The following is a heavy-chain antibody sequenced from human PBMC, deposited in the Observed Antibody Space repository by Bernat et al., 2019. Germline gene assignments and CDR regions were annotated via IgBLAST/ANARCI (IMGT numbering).Heavy chain of an antibody. J-gene: IGHJ3*02. D-gene: IGHD3-9*01. CDR2: IKQDGSEK. CDR1: GFTFSSYG. Sequence: EVQLVESGGGLVQPGGSLRLSCAASGFTFSSYGMSWVRQAPGKGLEWVANIKQDGSEKYYVDSVKGRFTISRDNAKNSLYLQMNSLRAEDTAVYYCARIIEYYDIMTGYYTHPGLFDIWGQGTMVTVSS. V-gene: IGHV3-7*04. CDR3: ARIIEYYDIMTGYYTHPGLFDI.